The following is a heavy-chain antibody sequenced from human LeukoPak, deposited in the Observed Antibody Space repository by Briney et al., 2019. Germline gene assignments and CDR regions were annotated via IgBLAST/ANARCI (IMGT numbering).Heavy chain of an antibody. CDR1: GFTFNTYG. CDR3: AREGCSPRDGYNFNFDY. CDR2: ISGSGGAT. J-gene: IGHJ4*02. V-gene: IGHV3-23*01. Sequence: GGSLRLSCAASGFTFNTYGMSWVRQAPGKGLEWVSGISGSGGATYYADSVKGRFTISRDDPHNTLYLQMNSLRAEDTAVYYCAREGCSPRDGYNFNFDYWGQGTLVTVSS. D-gene: IGHD5-24*01.